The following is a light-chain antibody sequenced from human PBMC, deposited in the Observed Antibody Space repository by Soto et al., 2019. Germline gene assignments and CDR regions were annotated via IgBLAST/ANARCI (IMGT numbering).Light chain of an antibody. J-gene: IGLJ1*01. CDR2: EVS. CDR1: SSDVGGYNY. Sequence: QPALTQPASVSGSPGQSITISCTGTSSDVGGYNYVSWYQQHPGKAPKLMIYEVSNRPSGVSNRFSGSKSGNTASLTISGLQAEDEADYYCSSYTSSSPYVFGTGTQLTVL. V-gene: IGLV2-14*01. CDR3: SSYTSSSPYV.